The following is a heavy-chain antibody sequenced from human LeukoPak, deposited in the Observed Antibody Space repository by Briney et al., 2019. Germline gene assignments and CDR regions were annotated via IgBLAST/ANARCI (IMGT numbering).Heavy chain of an antibody. CDR3: ARDPYGSGNFDY. CDR1: GFTFSSYN. Sequence: GGSLRLSCAASGFTFSSYNMNWVRQAPGKGLEWVSSISDSSDYIYYADSVKGRFTISRDNAENSLYLLMDSLRAEDTAVYYCARDPYGSGNFDYWGQGTLVTVSS. D-gene: IGHD4-17*01. J-gene: IGHJ4*02. CDR2: ISDSSDYI. V-gene: IGHV3-21*01.